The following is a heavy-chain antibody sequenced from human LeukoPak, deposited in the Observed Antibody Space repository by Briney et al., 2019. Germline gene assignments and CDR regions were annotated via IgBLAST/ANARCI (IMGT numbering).Heavy chain of an antibody. CDR3: ARMSSYCDY. Sequence: GGSLRLSCVASGFTFSSHHMNWVRQTPGKGLESVATIKPDGSEKYYVDSVEGRFTISRDNAKSSLYLQMNSLRAEDTGVYFCARMSSYCDYWGQGTLVTVSS. CDR1: GFTFSSHH. J-gene: IGHJ4*02. D-gene: IGHD2-2*01. CDR2: IKPDGSEK. V-gene: IGHV3-7*01.